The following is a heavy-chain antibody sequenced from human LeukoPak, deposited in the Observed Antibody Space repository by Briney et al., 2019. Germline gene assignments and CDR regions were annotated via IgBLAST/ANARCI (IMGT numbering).Heavy chain of an antibody. CDR3: ERDQGTSTTAPKREGRFDP. CDR1: GFTFSNHG. V-gene: IGHV3-33*08. CDR2: ICYDESNK. J-gene: IGHJ5*02. Sequence: GGSLRLSCAASGFTFSNHGMHWVRQAPPKGLEWVALICYDESNKEYADSVKDRFTISRDNSKNALYLQMNSLRAEDTAVYYCERDQGTSTTAPKREGRFDPWGQGTLVTVSS. D-gene: IGHD1-1*01.